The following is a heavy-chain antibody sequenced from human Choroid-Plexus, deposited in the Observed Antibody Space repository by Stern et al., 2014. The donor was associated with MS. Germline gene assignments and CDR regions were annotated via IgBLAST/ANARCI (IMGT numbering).Heavy chain of an antibody. D-gene: IGHD5-24*01. V-gene: IGHV1-18*01. CDR3: ARDGDGYNPYYFDY. J-gene: IGHJ4*02. Sequence: VQLVQSGAEVKKPGASVKVSCKASGYTFTSYGISWVRQAPGQGLEWMGWINPYNGNTNSAQKLQGRVTMTTDTSTNTAYMELRGLRSDDTAVYYCARDGDGYNPYYFDYWGQGTLVTVSS. CDR1: GYTFTSYG. CDR2: INPYNGNT.